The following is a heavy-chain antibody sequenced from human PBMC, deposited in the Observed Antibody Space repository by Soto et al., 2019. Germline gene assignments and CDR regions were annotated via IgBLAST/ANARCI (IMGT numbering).Heavy chain of an antibody. V-gene: IGHV3-66*01. CDR1: GFTVTTNY. CDR2: VSSSGST. CDR3: ARSRDGKQTFDY. J-gene: IGHJ4*02. Sequence: GGSLRLSCAASGFTVTTNYMSWVRQPPGKGLEWVSVVSSSGSTYYADSVKGRFTVSRDNAKNTLYLQMNSLRDEDTAVYYCARSRDGKQTFDYWGQGTLVTVSS.